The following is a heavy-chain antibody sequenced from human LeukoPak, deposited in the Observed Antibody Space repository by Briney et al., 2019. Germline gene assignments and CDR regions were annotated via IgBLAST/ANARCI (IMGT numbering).Heavy chain of an antibody. CDR1: GYTFTSCG. CDR3: ARVPLEDCSSTSCYTPQFDP. J-gene: IGHJ5*02. V-gene: IGHV1-18*01. CDR2: ISAYNGNT. D-gene: IGHD2-2*02. Sequence: ASVTVSRKGSGYTFTSCGISWVRQAPGQGLEWMGWISAYNGNTNYAQKLQGRVTMTTATYTSTAYMELRSLRSDDTAVYYCARVPLEDCSSTSCYTPQFDPWGQGTLVTVCS.